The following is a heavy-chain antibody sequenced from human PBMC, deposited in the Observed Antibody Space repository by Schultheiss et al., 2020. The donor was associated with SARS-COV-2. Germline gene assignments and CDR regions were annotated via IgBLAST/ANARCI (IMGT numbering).Heavy chain of an antibody. Sequence: ASVKVSCKASGGTFSSYAISWVRQAPGQGLEWMGWMNPNSGNTGYAQEFQGRVTMTRDTSISTAYMELSRLRSDDTAVYYCARDLDGATVAFDIWGQGTMVTVSS. V-gene: IGHV1-8*02. J-gene: IGHJ3*02. CDR1: GGTFSSYA. CDR2: MNPNSGNT. D-gene: IGHD1-26*01. CDR3: ARDLDGATVAFDI.